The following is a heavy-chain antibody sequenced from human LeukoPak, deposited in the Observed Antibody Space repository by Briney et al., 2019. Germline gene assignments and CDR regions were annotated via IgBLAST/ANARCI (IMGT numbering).Heavy chain of an antibody. D-gene: IGHD2-21*02. CDR3: ARMLSYCGGDCYPDAFDI. V-gene: IGHV4-34*01. CDR2: INHSGST. Sequence: PSETLSLTCAVYGGSFSGYYWSWIRQPPGKGLEWIGEINHSGSTNYNPSLKSRVTISVDTSKNQFSLKLSSVTAADTAVYYCARMLSYCGGDCYPDAFDIWGQGTMVTVSS. J-gene: IGHJ3*02. CDR1: GGSFSGYY.